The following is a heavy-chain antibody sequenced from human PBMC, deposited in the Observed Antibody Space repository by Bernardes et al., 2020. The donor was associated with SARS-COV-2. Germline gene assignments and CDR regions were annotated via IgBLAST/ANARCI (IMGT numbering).Heavy chain of an antibody. Sequence: ASVKVSCKASGYTFTGYFIHWVRQAPGQRLEWIGWINPNTGCTNYIQKFQGRVTMTRDTSITTAYMELSRLGSDDTAIYYCARTRTTISTTGIPVDYWGQGTLVTVSS. CDR1: GYTFTGYF. CDR3: ARTRTTISTTGIPVDY. V-gene: IGHV1-2*02. CDR2: INPNTGCT. J-gene: IGHJ4*02. D-gene: IGHD2-21*02.